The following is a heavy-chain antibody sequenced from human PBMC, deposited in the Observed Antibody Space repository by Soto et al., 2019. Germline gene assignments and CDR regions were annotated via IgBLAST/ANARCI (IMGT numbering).Heavy chain of an antibody. CDR1: GFTFSSYA. V-gene: IGHV3-23*01. CDR2: ISGSGGST. D-gene: IGHD6-13*01. J-gene: IGHJ4*02. CDR3: AKDEVAAAGTHHPFDY. Sequence: EVQLLESGGGLVQPGGSLRLSCAASGFTFSSYAMSWVRQAPGKGLEWVSAISGSGGSTYYADSVKGRFTISRDNSKNTLYLQMNSLRAEDTAVYYCAKDEVAAAGTHHPFDYWGQGTLVTVSS.